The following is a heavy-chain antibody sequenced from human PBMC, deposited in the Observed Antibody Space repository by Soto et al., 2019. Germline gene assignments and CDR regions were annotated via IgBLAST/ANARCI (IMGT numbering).Heavy chain of an antibody. D-gene: IGHD3-22*01. Sequence: EVQLLESGGGLVQPGGSLRLSCAASGFTFSSYAMSWVRQAPGKGLEWVPAISGSGGSTYYADSVKGRFTISRDNSKNTLYLQMNSLRAEDTAVYYCAKEFVTYYYDSSGYYPPNYFDYWGQGTLVTVSS. J-gene: IGHJ4*02. CDR2: ISGSGGST. V-gene: IGHV3-23*01. CDR3: AKEFVTYYYDSSGYYPPNYFDY. CDR1: GFTFSSYA.